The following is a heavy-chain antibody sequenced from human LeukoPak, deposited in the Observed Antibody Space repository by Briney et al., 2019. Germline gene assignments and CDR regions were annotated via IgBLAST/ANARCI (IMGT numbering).Heavy chain of an antibody. J-gene: IGHJ6*02. V-gene: IGHV4-61*01. CDR1: GTSISSSSHY. CDR2: IYYSGST. D-gene: IGHD3-3*01. CDR3: ARDSVYDFWSGYSLDV. Sequence: SETLSLNCSVSGTSISSSSHYWGWIRQPPGKGLEWIGYIYYSGSTNYNPSLKSRVTISVDTSKNQFSLKLSSVTAADTAVYYCARDSVYDFWSGYSLDVWGQGTTVTVSS.